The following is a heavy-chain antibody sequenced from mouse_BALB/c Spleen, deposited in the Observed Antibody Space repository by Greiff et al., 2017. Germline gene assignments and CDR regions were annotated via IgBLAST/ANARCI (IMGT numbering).Heavy chain of an antibody. Sequence: EVKLMESGGGLVQPGGSRKLSCAASGFTFSSFGMHWVRQAPEKGLEWVAYISSGSSTIYYADTVKGRFTSSRDNPKNTLFLQMTSLRSEDTAMYYCARRGLTTAYYAMDYWGQGTSVTVSS. CDR1: GFTFSSFG. CDR3: ARRGLTTAYYAMDY. J-gene: IGHJ4*01. CDR2: ISSGSSTI. V-gene: IGHV5-17*02. D-gene: IGHD1-2*01.